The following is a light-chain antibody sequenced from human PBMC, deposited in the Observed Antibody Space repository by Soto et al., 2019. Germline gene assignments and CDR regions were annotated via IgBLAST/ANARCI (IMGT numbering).Light chain of an antibody. V-gene: IGKV3-11*01. CDR3: QQRSNWPIT. CDR1: QSVSSY. J-gene: IGKJ5*01. CDR2: DAS. Sequence: EIVLTQSPATLSFSPGERAALSCRASQSVSSYLAWYQQKPGQAPRLLIYDASNRATGIPARFSGSRSGIDFTLTISSLEPEDFAVYYCQQRSNWPITFGQGTRLEIK.